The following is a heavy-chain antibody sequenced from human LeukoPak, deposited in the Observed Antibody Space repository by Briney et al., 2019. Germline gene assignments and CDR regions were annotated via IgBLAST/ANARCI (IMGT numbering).Heavy chain of an antibody. J-gene: IGHJ4*02. V-gene: IGHV4-39*01. D-gene: IGHD6-6*01. Sequence: SETLSLTCTVSGGSISSSSYYWGWIRQPPGKGPEWIGSIYYSGSTYYNPSLKSRGTISVDTSKNQFSLKLSSVTAADTAVYYCATSFEYSSSAASYWGQGTLVTVSS. CDR3: ATSFEYSSSAASY. CDR2: IYYSGST. CDR1: GGSISSSSYY.